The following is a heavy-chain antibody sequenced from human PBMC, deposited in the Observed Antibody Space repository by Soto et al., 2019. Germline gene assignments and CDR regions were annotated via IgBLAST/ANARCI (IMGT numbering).Heavy chain of an antibody. J-gene: IGHJ4*02. CDR1: GGSVNTGTYY. Sequence: QVQLQESGPGLVKPSETLSLTCTVPGGSVNTGTYYWSWIRQPPGKGLEWIGFIHYSGSTNYNPSLNSPATRPVHPSMNQFSLKLTSVNAADTALYYCTTGGDAYNNGHWRQGTLVTVSS. V-gene: IGHV4-61*01. CDR2: IHYSGST. CDR3: TTGGDAYNNGH. D-gene: IGHD2-21*01.